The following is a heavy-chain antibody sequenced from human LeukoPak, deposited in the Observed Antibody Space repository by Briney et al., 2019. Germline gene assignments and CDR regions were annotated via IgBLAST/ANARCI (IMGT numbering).Heavy chain of an antibody. Sequence: PGGSLRLSCAASGFTVISNYMSWVRQAPGKGLEWVSVIYTGGSTYYADSVKGRFTISRDNSKNTLYLQMNSLRAEDTAVYYCARNLYYYDSSNYFYYWGQGTLVTVSS. D-gene: IGHD3-22*01. V-gene: IGHV3-53*01. CDR3: ARNLYYYDSSNYFYY. CDR2: IYTGGST. J-gene: IGHJ4*02. CDR1: GFTVISNY.